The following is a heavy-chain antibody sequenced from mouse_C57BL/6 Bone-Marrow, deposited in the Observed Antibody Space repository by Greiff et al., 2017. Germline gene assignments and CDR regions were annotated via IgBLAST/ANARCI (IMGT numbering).Heavy chain of an antibody. V-gene: IGHV5-9*01. Sequence: EVQLQESGGGLVKPGGSLKLSCAASGFTFSSYTMSWVRQTPEKRLEWVATISGGGGNTYYPDSVKGRFTISRDNAKNTLYLQMSSLRSEDTALYYCARRQVWFAYWGQGTLVTVSA. D-gene: IGHD3-2*01. CDR1: GFTFSSYT. J-gene: IGHJ3*01. CDR3: ARRQVWFAY. CDR2: ISGGGGNT.